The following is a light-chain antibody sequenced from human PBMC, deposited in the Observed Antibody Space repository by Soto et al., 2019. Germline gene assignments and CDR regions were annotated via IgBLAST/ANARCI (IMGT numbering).Light chain of an antibody. J-gene: IGKJ4*01. Sequence: DIQMTQSPSSVSASVGDRVTITCRASQSIGSWLAWYLQVPGKAPKLLIHAASILQSGVPSRFSGSGSGTAFTLTITSLQPEDVATYYCQQANSFPLTFGGGTKVEIK. CDR3: QQANSFPLT. CDR2: AAS. CDR1: QSIGSW. V-gene: IGKV1-12*01.